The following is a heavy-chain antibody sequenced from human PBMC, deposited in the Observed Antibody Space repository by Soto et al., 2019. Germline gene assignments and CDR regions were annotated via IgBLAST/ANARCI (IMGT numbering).Heavy chain of an antibody. J-gene: IGHJ6*02. Sequence: QMQLVQSGPEVKKPGTSVKVSCKASGFTFTSSAVQWVRQARGQRLEWIGWIVVGSGNTNYAQRFQERVTITRDMATSTAYMELGSLRSEDTAVYYCAADPLYYDSSGFYYYYGMDVWGQGTTVAVSS. CDR3: AADPLYYDSSGFYYYYGMDV. CDR1: GFTFTSSA. D-gene: IGHD3-22*01. V-gene: IGHV1-58*01. CDR2: IVVGSGNT.